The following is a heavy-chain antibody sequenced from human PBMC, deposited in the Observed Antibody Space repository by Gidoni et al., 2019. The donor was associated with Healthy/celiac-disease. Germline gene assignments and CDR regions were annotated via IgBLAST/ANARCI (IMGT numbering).Heavy chain of an antibody. CDR1: SSYG. CDR3: ARDLGFNWNYPGIPMDV. CDR2: IWYDGSNK. J-gene: IGHJ6*02. D-gene: IGHD1-7*01. Sequence: SSYGMHWVRQAPGKGLEWVAVIWYDGSNKYYADSVKGRFTISRDNSKNTLYLQMNSLRAEDTAVYYCARDLGFNWNYPGIPMDVWGQGTTVTVSS. V-gene: IGHV3-33*01.